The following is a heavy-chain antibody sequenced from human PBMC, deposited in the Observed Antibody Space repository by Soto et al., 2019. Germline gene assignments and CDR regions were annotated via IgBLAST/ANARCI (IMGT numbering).Heavy chain of an antibody. Sequence: QVTLKESGPVLVKPTETLTLTCTVSGFSLSKARMGVSWIRQPPGKALEWLAHIFSNDEKSYSTTLKSRLTISNDTYKSQVVLTMTNMDPVDTATYYCARIGFRGAGSVGPNWFDPWGQGTLVTVSS. CDR3: ARIGFRGAGSVGPNWFDP. J-gene: IGHJ5*02. CDR2: IFSNDEK. D-gene: IGHD6-19*01. V-gene: IGHV2-26*01. CDR1: GFSLSKARMG.